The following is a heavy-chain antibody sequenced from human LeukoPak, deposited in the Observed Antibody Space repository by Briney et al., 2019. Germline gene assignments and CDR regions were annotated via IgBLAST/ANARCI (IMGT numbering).Heavy chain of an antibody. D-gene: IGHD3-3*01. CDR3: AREFSSKLEWLAYVTGDDACDV. CDR2: VNPKTGGT. CDR1: EYSFTGYH. Sequence: GASVKVSCKAFEYSFTGYHLHWVRQAPRQGLEWMGWVNPKTGGTNYARKFQGRVTMTRDTSINTVNMELSRLTSDDTAVYYCAREFSSKLEWLAYVTGDDACDVWGQGTMITVS. J-gene: IGHJ3*01. V-gene: IGHV1-2*02.